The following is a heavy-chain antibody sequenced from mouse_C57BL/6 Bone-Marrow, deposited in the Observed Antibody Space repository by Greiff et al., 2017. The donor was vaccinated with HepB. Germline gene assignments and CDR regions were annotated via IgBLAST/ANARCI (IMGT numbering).Heavy chain of an antibody. CDR1: GFTFTDYY. V-gene: IGHV7-3*01. CDR3: ARYYYYGSRNWYFDV. Sequence: EVQRVESGGGLVQPGGSLSLSCAASGFTFTDYYMSWVRQPPGKALEWLGFIRNKANGYTTEYSASVKGRFTISRDNSQSILYLQMNALRAEDSATYYCARYYYYGSRNWYFDVWGTGTTVTVSS. D-gene: IGHD1-1*01. J-gene: IGHJ1*03. CDR2: IRNKANGYTT.